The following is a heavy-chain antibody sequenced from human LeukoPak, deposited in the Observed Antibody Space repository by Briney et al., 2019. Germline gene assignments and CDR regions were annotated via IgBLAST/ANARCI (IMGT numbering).Heavy chain of an antibody. V-gene: IGHV1-46*01. J-gene: IGHJ4*02. D-gene: IGHD2-21*02. CDR2: XXXXGDST. CDR1: GYSFTRYH. CDR3: ARGETPFCGGDCFSGTDY. Sequence: ASVKVSCKASGYSFTRYHIXXXXXAPGQXLXXXXXXXXXGDSTXSAQKFQGRXXXXXXTSTSTVYMRLISLTSEDTAVYYCARGETPFCGGDCFSGTDYWGQGTLVTVSS.